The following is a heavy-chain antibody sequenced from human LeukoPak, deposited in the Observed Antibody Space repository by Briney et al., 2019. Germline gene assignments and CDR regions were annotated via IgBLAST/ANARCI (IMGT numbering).Heavy chain of an antibody. J-gene: IGHJ4*02. Sequence: GGSLRLSCAASGFTFSSYSMNWVRQAPGKGLEWVSGISGSRFSTYYADSVKGRFTISRDNSKYTLSLQMNSLRAEDTALYYCAGGGITIFGVNYFDYWGQGTLVTVSS. D-gene: IGHD3-3*01. CDR1: GFTFSSYS. CDR3: AGGGITIFGVNYFDY. V-gene: IGHV3-23*01. CDR2: ISGSRFST.